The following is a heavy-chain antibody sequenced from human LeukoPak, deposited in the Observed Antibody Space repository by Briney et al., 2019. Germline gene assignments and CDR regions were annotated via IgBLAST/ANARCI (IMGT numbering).Heavy chain of an antibody. V-gene: IGHV3-53*01. D-gene: IGHD5-12*01. Sequence: GGSLRLSCAACGFTVSSNYMSWVRQAPGKGLEWVSVIYSGGDTYYADSVKGRFTISRDNSKNTLYLQMNTLRAEDTAVYYCARASGYSGYDPFDYWGQGTLVTVSS. J-gene: IGHJ4*02. CDR3: ARASGYSGYDPFDY. CDR2: IYSGGDT. CDR1: GFTVSSNY.